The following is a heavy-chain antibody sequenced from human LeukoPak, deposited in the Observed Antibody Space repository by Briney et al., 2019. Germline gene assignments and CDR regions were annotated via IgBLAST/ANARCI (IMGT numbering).Heavy chain of an antibody. CDR3: AKDLHTTIRGFQH. CDR2: ISWNSGSI. J-gene: IGHJ1*01. Sequence: GGSLRLSCAASGFTFDDYAMHWVRQAPGKGLEGVSGISWNSGSIGYADSVKGRFTISRDNAKNSLYLQMNRLRAEGTALYYCAKDLHTTIRGFQHWGQGTLVTDSS. D-gene: IGHD5-12*01. V-gene: IGHV3-9*01. CDR1: GFTFDDYA.